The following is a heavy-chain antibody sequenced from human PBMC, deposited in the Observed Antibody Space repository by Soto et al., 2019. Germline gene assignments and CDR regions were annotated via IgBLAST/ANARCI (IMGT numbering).Heavy chain of an antibody. CDR2: IYYSGST. J-gene: IGHJ4*02. D-gene: IGHD5-18*01. CDR1: GGSLSSYY. V-gene: IGHV4-59*01. Sequence: SETLSLTCVVSGGSLSSYYWSWIRQPPGKGLEWIGYIYYSGSTNYNPSLKSRLTITKDTSKNQVVLTVTNMDPVDTATYYCAHGYSYGPVTFDYWGQGTLVTVSS. CDR3: AHGYSYGPVTFDY.